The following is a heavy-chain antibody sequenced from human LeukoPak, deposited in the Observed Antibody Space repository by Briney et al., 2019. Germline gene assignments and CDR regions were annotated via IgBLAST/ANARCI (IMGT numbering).Heavy chain of an antibody. CDR2: INHSGST. Sequence: SQTLSLTCAVYGGSFSGYYWSWIRQPPGKGLEWIGEINHSGSTNYNPSLKSRVTISVDTSKNQFSLKLSSVTAADTAVYYCARGFYSSSWYFSPRFDYWGQATLVTVSS. D-gene: IGHD6-13*01. J-gene: IGHJ4*02. CDR1: GGSFSGYY. CDR3: ARGFYSSSWYFSPRFDY. V-gene: IGHV4-34*01.